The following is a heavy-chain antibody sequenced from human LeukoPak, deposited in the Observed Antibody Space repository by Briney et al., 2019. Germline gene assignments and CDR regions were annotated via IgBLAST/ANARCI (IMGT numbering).Heavy chain of an antibody. Sequence: PGGSLRLSCAASGFTFSSYGMHWVRQAPGKGLEWVAVISVDGSNEYYADSVKGRFTISRDNSYNTVSLQMNSLRDEDTGVYYCAKGFRTGVGPYVGYHYYMDVWGKGATVTVSS. CDR3: AKGFRTGVGPYVGYHYYMDV. CDR2: ISVDGSNE. D-gene: IGHD1-26*01. CDR1: GFTFSSYG. J-gene: IGHJ6*03. V-gene: IGHV3-30*18.